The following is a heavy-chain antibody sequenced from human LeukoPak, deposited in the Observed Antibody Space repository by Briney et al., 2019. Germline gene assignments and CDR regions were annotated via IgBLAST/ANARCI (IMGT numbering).Heavy chain of an antibody. CDR2: ISGSGGST. CDR3: AKDGTTTITFDY. V-gene: IGHV3-23*01. CDR1: GFPFSSYA. J-gene: IGHJ4*02. Sequence: PGGSLRLSCAAPGFPFSSYAMSWVRQAPGRGLEYVSVISGSGGSTHYRDSVKGRFTISRDNSKNTLYLQMNSLRVEDTAVYYCAKDGTTTITFDYWGQGTLVTVSS. D-gene: IGHD1-1*01.